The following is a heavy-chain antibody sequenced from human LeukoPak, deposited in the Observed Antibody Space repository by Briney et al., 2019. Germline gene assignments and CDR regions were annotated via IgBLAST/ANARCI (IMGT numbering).Heavy chain of an antibody. CDR1: GGTFSSYV. CDR2: TLTISDDT. CDR3: SRAADGSSTYYFDY. J-gene: IGHJ4*02. Sequence: GASVKLSCKPSGGTFSSYVIAWVRQAPGQGLEWMGVTLTISDDTTYAQKFQGRVRFTTDGSTSTVYLDLTGLTSEDTAVYYCSRAADGSSTYYFDYWGQGTLVTVSS. D-gene: IGHD6-6*01. V-gene: IGHV1-69*05.